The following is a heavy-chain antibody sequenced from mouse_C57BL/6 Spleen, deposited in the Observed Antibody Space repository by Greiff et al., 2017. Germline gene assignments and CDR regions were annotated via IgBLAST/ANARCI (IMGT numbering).Heavy chain of an antibody. Sequence: QVQLKQPGAELVKPGASVKLSCKASGYTFTSYWMQWVKQRPGQGLEWIGEIDPSDSYTNYNQKFKGKATLTVDTSSSTAYMQLSSLTSEDSAVYYCASWGYDVRGAMDYWGQGTSVTVSS. CDR2: IDPSDSYT. V-gene: IGHV1-50*01. J-gene: IGHJ4*01. D-gene: IGHD2-2*01. CDR3: ASWGYDVRGAMDY. CDR1: GYTFTSYW.